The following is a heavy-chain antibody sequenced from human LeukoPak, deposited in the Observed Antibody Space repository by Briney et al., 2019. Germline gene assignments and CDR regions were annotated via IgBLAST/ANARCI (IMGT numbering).Heavy chain of an antibody. CDR1: GFTFNSYA. Sequence: PGGSLRLSCAASGFTFNSYAIHWVRQAPGKGLEWVSVISYDGSNKLYADSVKGRLTISRDNSKNTLYLQMNSLRTEDTAVYYCAKPGTLMRGLYYFDYWGQGTLVTVSS. V-gene: IGHV3-30*18. CDR3: AKPGTLMRGLYYFDY. D-gene: IGHD3-10*01. J-gene: IGHJ4*02. CDR2: ISYDGSNK.